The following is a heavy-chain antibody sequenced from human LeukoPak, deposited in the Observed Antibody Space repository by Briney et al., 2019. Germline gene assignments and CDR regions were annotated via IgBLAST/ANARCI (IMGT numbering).Heavy chain of an antibody. CDR2: MNPNSGNT. J-gene: IGHJ5*02. CDR3: ARAPRITMVRGVIYWFDP. CDR1: GYPFTSYD. Sequence: ASVKVSCKASGYPFTSYDINWVRQATGQGLEWMGWMNPNSGNTGYAQKFQGRVTITRNTSISTAYMELSSLRSEDTAVYYCARAPRITMVRGVIYWFDPWGQGTLVTVSS. D-gene: IGHD3-10*01. V-gene: IGHV1-8*03.